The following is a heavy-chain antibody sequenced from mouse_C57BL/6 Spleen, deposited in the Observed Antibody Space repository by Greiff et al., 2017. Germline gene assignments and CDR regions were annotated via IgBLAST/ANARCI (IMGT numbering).Heavy chain of an antibody. Sequence: EVHLVESGPGLVKPSQSLSLTCSVTGYSITSGYYWNWIRQFPGNKLEWMGYISYDGSNNYNPSLKIRISITRDTSKNQFFLKLNSVTTEDTATYYCARSWFLDYWGQGTTLTVAS. V-gene: IGHV3-6*01. CDR3: ARSWFLDY. J-gene: IGHJ2*01. CDR1: GYSITSGYY. CDR2: ISYDGSN. D-gene: IGHD1-1*02.